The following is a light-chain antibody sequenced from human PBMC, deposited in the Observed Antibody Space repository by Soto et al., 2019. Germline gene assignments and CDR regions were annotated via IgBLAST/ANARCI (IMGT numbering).Light chain of an antibody. CDR1: QSVSTSY. CDR2: GAS. V-gene: IGKV3-20*01. J-gene: IGKJ2*01. Sequence: EIVLTQSPGTLSLSPGERDTLSCRASQSVSTSYLAWYQQKPGQAPRLLIFGASFRATGIPDRFSGSGSGTDFSLTISRLEPEDFAVYYCQQYGSSPPYTFGQGTKLEIK. CDR3: QQYGSSPPYT.